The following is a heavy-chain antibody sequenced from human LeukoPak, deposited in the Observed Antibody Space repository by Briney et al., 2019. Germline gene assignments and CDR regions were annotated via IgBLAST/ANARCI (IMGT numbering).Heavy chain of an antibody. V-gene: IGHV3-7*01. CDR3: ARDVVGSLDY. CDR1: GFTFSSYW. CDR2: IKGDESAR. D-gene: IGHD1-26*01. J-gene: IGHJ4*02. Sequence: GGSLRLSCAAAGFTFSSYWIAWVRQAPGKGREWVANIKGDESARHQADSVKGRFTISRDNTRNSLYRQMTSLRGDDTAVYYCARDVVGSLDYWGQGTLVTVSS.